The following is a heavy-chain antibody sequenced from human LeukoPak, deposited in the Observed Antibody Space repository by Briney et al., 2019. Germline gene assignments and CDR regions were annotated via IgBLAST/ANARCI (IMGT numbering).Heavy chain of an antibody. CDR2: ISGSSYTT. CDR1: GFTFSSYA. D-gene: IGHD6-13*01. CDR3: AKGGKYSNSWFDW. V-gene: IGHV3-23*01. J-gene: IGHJ4*02. Sequence: GGSLRLSCAASGFTFSSYAMSWVRQAPGKGLEWVSGISGSSYTTYYADSVKGRVTISRDNSKNTLYLQLNSLRDEDSAIYYCAKGGKYSNSWFDWWGQGTLVTVSS.